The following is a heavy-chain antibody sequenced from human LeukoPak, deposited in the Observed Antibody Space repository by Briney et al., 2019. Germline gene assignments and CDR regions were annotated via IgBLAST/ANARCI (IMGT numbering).Heavy chain of an antibody. J-gene: IGHJ4*02. D-gene: IGHD2/OR15-2a*01. CDR3: ARHPFSSPFDY. CDR1: GGSISSYY. Sequence: SETLSLTCTVSGGSISSYYWSWIRQPPGKGLEWIGYIYHTENSDYNPSLKSRATISLDTSKNQFSLKLTSVTAADTAVYFCARHPFSSPFDYWGQGTLVTVSS. V-gene: IGHV4-59*08. CDR2: IYHTENS.